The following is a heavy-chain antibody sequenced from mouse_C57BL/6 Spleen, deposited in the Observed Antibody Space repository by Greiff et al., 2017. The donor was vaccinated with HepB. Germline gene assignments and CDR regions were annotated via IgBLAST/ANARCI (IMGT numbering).Heavy chain of an antibody. CDR3: ARLCYDYDVNYAMDY. CDR1: GYAFSSYW. V-gene: IGHV1-80*01. Sequence: VQLQQSGAELVKPGASVKISCKASGYAFSSYWMNWVKQRPGKGLEWIGQIYPGDGDTNYNGKFKGKATLTADKSSSTAYMQLSSLTSEDSAVYFCARLCYDYDVNYAMDYWGQGTSVTVSS. CDR2: IYPGDGDT. J-gene: IGHJ4*01. D-gene: IGHD2-4*01.